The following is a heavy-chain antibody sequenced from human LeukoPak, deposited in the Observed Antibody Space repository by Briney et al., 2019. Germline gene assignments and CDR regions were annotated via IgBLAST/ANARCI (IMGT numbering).Heavy chain of an antibody. D-gene: IGHD1-14*01. V-gene: IGHV3-23*01. CDR2: ISGSGGST. J-gene: IGHJ4*02. CDR1: GFTFSSYA. Sequence: GGSLRLSCAASGFTFSSYAMSWVRQAPGKGLEWVSAISGSGGSTYYADSVKGRFTISRDNSKNTLYLQMNSLRAEDTAVYYCAKDRKGSGGPQYYFDYWGQGTLVTVFS. CDR3: AKDRKGSGGPQYYFDY.